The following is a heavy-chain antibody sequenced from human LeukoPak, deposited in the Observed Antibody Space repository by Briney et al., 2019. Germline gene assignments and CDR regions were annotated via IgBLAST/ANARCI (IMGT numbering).Heavy chain of an antibody. CDR2: IHPDGSDT. CDR1: GFAFSTYW. V-gene: IGHV3-74*01. CDR3: ARGYNYGMDV. Sequence: GGSLRLSCAVSGFAFSTYWMHWVRQAPGKGRVWVSLIHPDGSDTNYAASVKGRFTISRDNAKNTLYLQMDSLRADDTAVYYCARGYNYGMDVWGQGTTVTV. D-gene: IGHD2-2*02. J-gene: IGHJ6*02.